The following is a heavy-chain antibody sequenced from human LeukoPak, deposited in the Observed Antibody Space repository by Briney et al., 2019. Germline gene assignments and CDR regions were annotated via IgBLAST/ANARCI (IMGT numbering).Heavy chain of an antibody. CDR1: GFNLNTYA. CDR3: ARGGGETSSGQLFDY. D-gene: IGHD6-19*01. V-gene: IGHV3-30*04. CDR2: FSYDGSNE. Sequence: GGSLRLSCAVSGFNLNTYAMHWVRQAPGKGLEWVTIFSYDGSNENYADSVKGRFTVSRDSSKNTVFLQMNSLRTEDTAVYYCARGGGETSSGQLFDYWGQGTLVTVSS. J-gene: IGHJ4*02.